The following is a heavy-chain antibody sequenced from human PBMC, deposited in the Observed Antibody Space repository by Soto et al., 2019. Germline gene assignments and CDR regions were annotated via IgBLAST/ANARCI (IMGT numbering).Heavy chain of an antibody. V-gene: IGHV3-21*01. D-gene: IGHD3-3*01. CDR2: ISSSSSYI. CDR1: GFTFSSYS. CDR3: ARDAAYYDFWSGYPPYTWFDP. J-gene: IGHJ5*02. Sequence: GSLILSCSASGFTFSSYSMNWVRQAPGKGLEWVSSISSSSSYIYYADSVKGRFTISRDNAKNSLYLQMNSLRAEDTAVYYCARDAAYYDFWSGYPPYTWFDPWGQGTLVTVSS.